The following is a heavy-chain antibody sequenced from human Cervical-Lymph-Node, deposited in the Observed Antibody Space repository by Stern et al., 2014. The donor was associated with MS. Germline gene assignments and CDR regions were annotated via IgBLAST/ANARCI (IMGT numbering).Heavy chain of an antibody. CDR3: ATTAYCTNGVCPDFDY. V-gene: IGHV1-18*01. CDR2: IRAYHGNT. CDR1: GYTFTSYG. J-gene: IGHJ4*02. D-gene: IGHD2-8*01. Sequence: QVQLVESGAEVKKPGASVKVSCKASGYTFTSYGIRWARQAPGQGLEWMGWIRAYHGNTNYAQKLQGRGTMTTDTSTSTAYMELRSLRSDDTAVYYCATTAYCTNGVCPDFDYWGQGTLVTVSS.